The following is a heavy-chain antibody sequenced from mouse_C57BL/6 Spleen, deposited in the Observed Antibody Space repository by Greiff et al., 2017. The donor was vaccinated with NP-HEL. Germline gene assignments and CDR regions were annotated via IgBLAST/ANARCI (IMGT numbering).Heavy chain of an antibody. D-gene: IGHD2-3*01. J-gene: IGHJ4*01. Sequence: QVQLQQSGPELVKPGASVKISCKASGYAFSSSWMNWVKQRPGKGLEWIGRIYPGDGATNYNGKFKGKATLTADKSSSTAYMQLSSLTSEDSAVYFCARRGDGYWGDYAMDYWGQGTSVTVSS. CDR3: ARRGDGYWGDYAMDY. CDR1: GYAFSSSW. CDR2: IYPGDGAT. V-gene: IGHV1-82*01.